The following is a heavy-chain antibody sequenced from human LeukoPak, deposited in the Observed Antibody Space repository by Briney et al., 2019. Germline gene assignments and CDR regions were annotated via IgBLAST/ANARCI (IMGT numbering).Heavy chain of an antibody. D-gene: IGHD3-10*01. CDR1: GYTFTSYY. CDR3: ARVSPGGFGELLY. V-gene: IGHV1-46*01. Sequence: ASVKVSCKASGYTFTSYYMHWVRQAPGQGLEWMGIINPSGGSTSYAQKLQGRVTMTTDTSTSTAYMELRSLRSDDTAVYYCARVSPGGFGELLYWGQGTLVTVSS. J-gene: IGHJ4*02. CDR2: INPSGGST.